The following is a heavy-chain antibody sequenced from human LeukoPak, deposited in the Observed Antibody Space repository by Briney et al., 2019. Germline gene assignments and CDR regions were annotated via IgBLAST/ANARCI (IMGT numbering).Heavy chain of an antibody. CDR1: GYSFTSYW. V-gene: IGHV5-51*01. CDR2: IYPGDSDT. D-gene: IGHD3-22*01. Sequence: GESLKISCKGSGYSFTSYWIGWVRQMPGKGLEWTGIIYPGDSDTRYSPSFQGQVTISADKSISTAYLQWSSLKASDTAMYYCARRPYDSSGYYRDDAFDIWGQGTMVTVSS. CDR3: ARRPYDSSGYYRDDAFDI. J-gene: IGHJ3*02.